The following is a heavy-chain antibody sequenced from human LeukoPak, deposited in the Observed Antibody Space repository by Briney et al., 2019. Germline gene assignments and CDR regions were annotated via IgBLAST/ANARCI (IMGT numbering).Heavy chain of an antibody. V-gene: IGHV4-61*01. CDR3: ARGPTLTTDY. Sequence: SETLSLTCTVSGCSVSSGSYHWSWIRQPPGKGLEWIGDIYYTGSTNYNPSLKSRVTMSVDTSKNQFSLRLSSVTAADTAVYYCARGPTLTTDYWGQGTLVTVSS. CDR2: IYYTGST. J-gene: IGHJ4*02. D-gene: IGHD4-17*01. CDR1: GCSVSSGSYH.